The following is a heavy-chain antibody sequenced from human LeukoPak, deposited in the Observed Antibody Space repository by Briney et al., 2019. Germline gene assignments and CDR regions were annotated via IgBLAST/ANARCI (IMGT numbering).Heavy chain of an antibody. CDR1: GGSISSGSYY. V-gene: IGHV4-61*02. CDR2: IYTSGST. Sequence: PSETLSLTCTVSGGSISSGSYYWSWIRQPGGKGLEWIGRIYTSGSTNYNPSLKSRVTISVDTSKNQFSLKLSSVTAADTAVYYCARDPRGYYDSSGFHDAFDIWGQGTMVTVSS. CDR3: ARDPRGYYDSSGFHDAFDI. J-gene: IGHJ3*02. D-gene: IGHD3-22*01.